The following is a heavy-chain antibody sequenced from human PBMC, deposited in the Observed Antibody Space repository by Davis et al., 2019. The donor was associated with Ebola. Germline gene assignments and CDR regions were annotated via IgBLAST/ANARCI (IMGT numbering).Heavy chain of an antibody. CDR1: GYSFTTYW. V-gene: IGHV5-51*01. Sequence: GESLKISCKVSGYSFTTYWIAWVRQKPGKGLEWMGIIYPADSDTRYSASFQGQVTISADKSINTAYLQWTSLKASDSAIYYCARQGTTSWDSWGQGTLVTVSS. CDR2: IYPADSDT. D-gene: IGHD2-2*01. J-gene: IGHJ4*02. CDR3: ARQGTTSWDS.